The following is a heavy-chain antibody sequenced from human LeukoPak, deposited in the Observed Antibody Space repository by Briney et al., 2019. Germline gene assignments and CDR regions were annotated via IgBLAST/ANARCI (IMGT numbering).Heavy chain of an antibody. CDR2: IYYGGTT. J-gene: IGHJ4*02. CDR3: ARRVPQYYFDS. V-gene: IGHV4-39*01. CDR1: GGSIRSDSHS. Sequence: SETLSLTCSVSGGSIRSDSHSWGWIRLAPGKGLEWIGSIYYGGTTYYNPSLKSRVTLSVDTSRNQFSLKMLSVTATDTAIYYCARRVPQYYFDSWGQGTLVTVSS. D-gene: IGHD2-2*01.